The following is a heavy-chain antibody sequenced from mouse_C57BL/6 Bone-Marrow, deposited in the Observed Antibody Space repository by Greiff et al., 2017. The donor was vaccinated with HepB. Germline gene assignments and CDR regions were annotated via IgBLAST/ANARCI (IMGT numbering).Heavy chain of an antibody. CDR3: GGRDYYGSSHWYFDV. D-gene: IGHD1-1*01. CDR2: IDPANGNT. V-gene: IGHV14-3*01. J-gene: IGHJ1*03. CDR1: GFNIKNTY. Sequence: VHVKQSVAELVRPGASVKLSCTASGFNIKNTYMHWVKQRPEQGLEWIGRIDPANGNTKYAPKFQGKATITADTSSNTAYLQLSSLTSEDTAIYYCGGRDYYGSSHWYFDVWGTGTTVTVSS.